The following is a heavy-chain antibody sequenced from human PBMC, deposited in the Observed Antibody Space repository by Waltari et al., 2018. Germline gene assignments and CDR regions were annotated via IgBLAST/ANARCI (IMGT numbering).Heavy chain of an antibody. CDR2: ISSSSSTI. CDR3: ARGAIAAAGIHY. J-gene: IGHJ4*02. CDR1: GFTFSSYS. D-gene: IGHD6-13*01. V-gene: IGHV3-48*01. Sequence: EVQLVESGGDLVQPGGSLRLSCAASGFTFSSYSMNWVRQAPGKGLEWFSYISSSSSTIYYADSVKGRFTISRDNAKNSLYLQMNSLRAEDTAVYYCARGAIAAAGIHYWGQGTLVTVSS.